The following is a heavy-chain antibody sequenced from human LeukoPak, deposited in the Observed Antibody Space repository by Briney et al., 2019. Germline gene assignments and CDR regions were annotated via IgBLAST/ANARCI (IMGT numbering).Heavy chain of an antibody. CDR1: GFTFSSYS. V-gene: IGHV3-21*04. J-gene: IGHJ5*02. CDR3: ARGPPLFDP. CDR2: ISSSSSYI. Sequence: PGGSLRLSCAASGFTFSSYSMNWVRQAPGKGLEWVSSISSSSSYIYYADSVKGRFTVSRDNSKNTLYLQMSSLRAEDTAVYYCARGPPLFDPWGQGTLVAVSS.